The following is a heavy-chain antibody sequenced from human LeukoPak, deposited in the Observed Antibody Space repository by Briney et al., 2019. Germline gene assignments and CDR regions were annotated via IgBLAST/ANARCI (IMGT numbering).Heavy chain of an antibody. CDR3: AKIVGATNSDY. Sequence: PPGRSLRLSCAASGFTFSSYAMHWVRQAPGKGREWVAVISYDGSNKYYADSVKGRFTISRDNSKNALYLQMNRLRAEDTAVYYCAKIVGATNSDYWGQGTLVTVSS. D-gene: IGHD1-26*01. CDR1: GFTFSSYA. V-gene: IGHV3-30-3*01. J-gene: IGHJ4*02. CDR2: ISYDGSNK.